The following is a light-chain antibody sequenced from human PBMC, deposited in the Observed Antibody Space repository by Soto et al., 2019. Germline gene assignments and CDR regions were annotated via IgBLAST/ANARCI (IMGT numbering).Light chain of an antibody. J-gene: IGKJ1*01. Sequence: DVQRTKCPSSLSASVGDRVTITCRASQGIRNHLGWYQQKPGKVPKRLIYAASSLHTEVPSRFSGSGSETELTLTISSLQPEDCSTYYCLHHDTYPWTFGQGNKVEIK. CDR1: QGIRNH. CDR2: AAS. V-gene: IGKV1-17*01. CDR3: LHHDTYPWT.